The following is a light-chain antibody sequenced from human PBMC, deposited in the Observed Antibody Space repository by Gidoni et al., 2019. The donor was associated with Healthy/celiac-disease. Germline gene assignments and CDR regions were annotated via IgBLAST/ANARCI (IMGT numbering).Light chain of an antibody. J-gene: IGLJ1*01. V-gene: IGLV2-14*01. CDR3: SSSTSSDTFYV. CDR2: EVS. Sequence: QSALTQPASVSGSPGQSITISCTGTSSDVGGYNYVSWYQQHPGKAPKLMIYEVSNRPSGVSNRFSGSKSGNTASLTISGLQAEDEADYYCSSSTSSDTFYVFGTGTKVTVL. CDR1: SSDVGGYNY.